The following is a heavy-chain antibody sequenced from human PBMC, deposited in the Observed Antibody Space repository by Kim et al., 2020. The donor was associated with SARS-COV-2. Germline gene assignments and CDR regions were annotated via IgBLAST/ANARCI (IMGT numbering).Heavy chain of an antibody. J-gene: IGHJ4*02. V-gene: IGHV3-7*03. CDR1: GFTFSSYW. CDR3: ARDGPPSPRYGPLPDY. CDR2: IKQDGSEK. D-gene: IGHD5-18*01. Sequence: GGSLRLSCAASGFTFSSYWMSWVRQAPGKGLEWVANIKQDGSEKYYVDSVKGRFTISRDNAKNSLYLQMNSLRAEDTAVYYCARDGPPSPRYGPLPDYWGQGTLVTVSS.